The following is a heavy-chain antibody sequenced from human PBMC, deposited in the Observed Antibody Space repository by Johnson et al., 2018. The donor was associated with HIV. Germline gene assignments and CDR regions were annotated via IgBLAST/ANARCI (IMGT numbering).Heavy chain of an antibody. CDR2: IRYDGSNK. D-gene: IGHD1-26*01. CDR1: GFTFSSYT. V-gene: IGHV3-33*08. CDR3: ARGRPWGWELRRDAFDI. Sequence: QVHLVESGGGVVQPGRSLRLSCAASGFTFSSYTMYWVRQAPGKGLEWVAVIRYDGSNKYYADSVKGRFTISRDNSKNTLYLQMNSLRAGDTAVYYCARGRPWGWELRRDAFDIWGQGTMVTVSS. J-gene: IGHJ3*02.